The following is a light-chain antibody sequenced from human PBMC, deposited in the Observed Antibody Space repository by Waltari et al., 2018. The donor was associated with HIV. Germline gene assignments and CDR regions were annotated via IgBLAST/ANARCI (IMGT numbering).Light chain of an antibody. CDR2: SAS. V-gene: IGKV1-9*01. J-gene: IGKJ2*01. CDR1: QGISSY. Sequence: DIQLTQSPSFLSASVGDRVTITCRASQGISSYLAWYQRKPGKAPNLLIYSASTLQNGVPLRFSGSGSGTEFTLTISDLQPEDFATYYCQQYDSLPPYTFGQGTKLEIK. CDR3: QQYDSLPPYT.